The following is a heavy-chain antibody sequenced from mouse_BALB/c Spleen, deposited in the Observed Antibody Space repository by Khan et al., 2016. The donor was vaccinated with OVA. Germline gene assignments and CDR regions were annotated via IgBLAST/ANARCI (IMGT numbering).Heavy chain of an antibody. CDR2: INPSNGYT. D-gene: IGHD2-12*01. J-gene: IGHJ3*01. V-gene: IGHV1-4*01. CDR3: ARVGPHHANDGAWFAH. Sequence: QIQLVQSGAELARPGASVKMSCKASGYTFTSYTIHWVKQRPGQGMEWIGYINPSNGYTNYNQKFRDKATLTADKSSSTAYMPLSSLTSEDSAVDYSARVGPHHANDGAWFAHVGQGTLVTVSA. CDR1: GYTFTSYT.